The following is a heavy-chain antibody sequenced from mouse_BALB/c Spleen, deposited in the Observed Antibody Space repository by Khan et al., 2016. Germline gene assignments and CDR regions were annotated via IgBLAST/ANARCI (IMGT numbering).Heavy chain of an antibody. CDR1: GDSITSGY. D-gene: IGHD2-4*01. CDR2: ISYSGST. Sequence: EVQLQESGPSLVKPSQTLSLTCSVTGDSITSGYWNWIRKFPGNKLEYMGYISYSGSTYYNPSLKSRISITRDTSKNQYYLQLNSVTTEDTATYYCARFYYDDDGFAYWGQGTLVAVSA. V-gene: IGHV3-8*02. CDR3: ARFYYDDDGFAY. J-gene: IGHJ3*01.